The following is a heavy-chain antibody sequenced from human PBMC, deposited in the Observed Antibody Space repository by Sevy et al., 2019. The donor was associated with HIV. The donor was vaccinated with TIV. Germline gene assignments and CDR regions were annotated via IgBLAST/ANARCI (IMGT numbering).Heavy chain of an antibody. Sequence: GGSLRLSCAASGFTFSSYGMHWVRQAPGKGLEWVVVISYDGSNKYYADSVKGRFTISRDNSKNTLYLQMNSLRAEDTAVYYCAKESAAAGTNWFDPWGQGTLVTVSS. D-gene: IGHD6-13*01. J-gene: IGHJ5*02. CDR1: GFTFSSYG. V-gene: IGHV3-30*18. CDR3: AKESAAAGTNWFDP. CDR2: ISYDGSNK.